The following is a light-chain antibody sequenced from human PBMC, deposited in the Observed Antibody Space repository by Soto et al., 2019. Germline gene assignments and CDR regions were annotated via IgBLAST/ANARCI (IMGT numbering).Light chain of an antibody. Sequence: QTVVTQEPSFSVSPGGTVTLTCGLSSGSVSTNYYPSWYQQTPGQAPRTLIYSTNTRSSGVPDRFSGSILGNKAALTITGAPADDESDYYCVLYMGSGIGVFGGGTKLTVL. CDR3: VLYMGSGIGV. CDR1: SGSVSTNYY. CDR2: STN. J-gene: IGLJ3*02. V-gene: IGLV8-61*01.